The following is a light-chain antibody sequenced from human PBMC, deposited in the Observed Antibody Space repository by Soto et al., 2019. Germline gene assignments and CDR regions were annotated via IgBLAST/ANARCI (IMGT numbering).Light chain of an antibody. Sequence: EIVLTQSPGTLSLSPGERATLSCRASQSVGNSYLAWYQQKPGQPPRLLIYHASTRATGIPDRFSGSGSGAAFTLTISRLESEDFAVYYCHQYASSPLTFGGGTKVEIK. CDR1: QSVGNSY. V-gene: IGKV3-20*01. J-gene: IGKJ4*01. CDR2: HAS. CDR3: HQYASSPLT.